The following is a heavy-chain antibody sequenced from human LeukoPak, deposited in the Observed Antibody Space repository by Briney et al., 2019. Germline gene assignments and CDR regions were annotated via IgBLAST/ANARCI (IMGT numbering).Heavy chain of an antibody. CDR3: AKVRRYYDSSGWDY. Sequence: PGGSLRLSCAASGFTFSSYGMSWVRQAPGKGLEWVSAISGSGGSTYYADSVKGRFTISRDNSKNTLYLQMNSLRAEDTAVYYCAKVRRYYDSSGWDYWGQGTLVTVSS. J-gene: IGHJ4*02. V-gene: IGHV3-23*01. CDR2: ISGSGGST. D-gene: IGHD3-22*01. CDR1: GFTFSSYG.